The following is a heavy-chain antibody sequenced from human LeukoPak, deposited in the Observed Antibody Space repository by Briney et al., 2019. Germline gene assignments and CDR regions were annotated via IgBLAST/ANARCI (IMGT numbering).Heavy chain of an antibody. CDR3: ARGRGDYPYYYYYGMDV. D-gene: IGHD4-17*01. Sequence: SETLSLTCTVSGGSISSYYWSWIRQPPGKGLEWIGYIYYSGSTNYNPSLKSRVTISVDTSKNQFSLKLSSVTAADTAVYYCARGRGDYPYYYYYGMDVWGQGTTVTVSS. CDR2: IYYSGST. V-gene: IGHV4-59*01. CDR1: GGSISSYY. J-gene: IGHJ6*02.